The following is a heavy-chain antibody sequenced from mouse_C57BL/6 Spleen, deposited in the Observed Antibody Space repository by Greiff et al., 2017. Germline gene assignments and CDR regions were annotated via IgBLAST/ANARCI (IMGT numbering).Heavy chain of an antibody. D-gene: IGHD2-4*01. J-gene: IGHJ3*01. V-gene: IGHV1-18*01. Sequence: VQLQQSGPELVKPGASVKIPCKASGYTFTDYNMDWVKQSHGKSLEWIGDINPNNGGTIYNQKFKGKATLTVDKSSSTAYMELRSLTSEDTAVYYCARWGDDYDGGPWFAYWGQGTLVTVSA. CDR3: ARWGDDYDGGPWFAY. CDR1: GYTFTDYN. CDR2: INPNNGGT.